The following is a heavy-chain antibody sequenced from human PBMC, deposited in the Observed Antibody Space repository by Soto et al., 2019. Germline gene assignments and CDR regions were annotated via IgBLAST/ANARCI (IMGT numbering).Heavy chain of an antibody. CDR2: VTHSGST. J-gene: IGHJ4*02. Sequence: QVHLQQWGAGLLKPSETLSLTCGVYGESLRGSYWSWIRQPPGKALEWLGKVTHSGSTTFNPSLKSRASVSVDTSDNQFSLKLTSVTAADTAVYYCARGHIPVYGPVPDYFDSWGQGTLVTVSS. D-gene: IGHD2-21*01. CDR3: ARGHIPVYGPVPDYFDS. CDR1: GESLRGSY. V-gene: IGHV4-34*02.